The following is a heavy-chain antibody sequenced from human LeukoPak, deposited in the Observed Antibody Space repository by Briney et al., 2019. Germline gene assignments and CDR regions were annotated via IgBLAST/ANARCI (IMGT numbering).Heavy chain of an antibody. Sequence: GGSLRLSCAASGFSFSYYWMHWVRQGSGKGPVWVSRIIGDGTRTDYADSVKGRFTISRDSAKSTLYLQMNSLTVEDTAVYYCLRVDDTNGHNWFDPWGQGTLVTVSS. CDR3: LRVDDTNGHNWFDP. V-gene: IGHV3-74*01. J-gene: IGHJ5*02. CDR2: IIGDGTRT. D-gene: IGHD2-8*01. CDR1: GFSFSYYW.